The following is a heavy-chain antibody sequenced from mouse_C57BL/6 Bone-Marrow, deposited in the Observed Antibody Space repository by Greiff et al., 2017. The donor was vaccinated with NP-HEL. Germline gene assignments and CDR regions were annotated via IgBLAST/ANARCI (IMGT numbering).Heavy chain of an antibody. Sequence: EVKLMESGGGLVKPGGSLKLSCAASGFTFSDYGMHWVRQAPEKGLEWVAYIRSGSSTISYADTVKGRFTISRDNAKNTLFLQMTSLRSEDTAMYYCARPYYGNSLYYFDYWGQGTTLTVSS. CDR2: IRSGSSTI. CDR3: ARPYYGNSLYYFDY. D-gene: IGHD2-10*01. J-gene: IGHJ2*01. CDR1: GFTFSDYG. V-gene: IGHV5-17*01.